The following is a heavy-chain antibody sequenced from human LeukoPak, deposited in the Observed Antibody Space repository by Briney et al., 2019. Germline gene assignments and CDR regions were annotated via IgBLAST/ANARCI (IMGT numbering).Heavy chain of an antibody. CDR2: ISGSGGST. CDR3: ARSAGVVSGYYFDY. D-gene: IGHD3-22*01. CDR1: GFTFSRYD. Sequence: GGSLRLSCAASGFTFSRYDMSWVRQAPGKGLEWVSAISGSGGSTGYADSVKGRFTISRDNAKNSLYLQMNSLRAEDTAVYYCARSAGVVSGYYFDYWGQGSLVTVSS. V-gene: IGHV3-23*01. J-gene: IGHJ4*02.